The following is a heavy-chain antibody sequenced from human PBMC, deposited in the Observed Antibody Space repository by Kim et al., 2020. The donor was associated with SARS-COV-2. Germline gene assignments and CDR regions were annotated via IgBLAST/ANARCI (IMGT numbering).Heavy chain of an antibody. CDR3: ASDTLKNPVPLGYYYYYGMDV. J-gene: IGHJ6*02. CDR1: GGSISSGGYY. CDR2: IYYSGST. Sequence: SETLSLTCTVSGGSISSGGYYWSWIRQHPGKGLEWIGYIYYSGSTYYNPSLKSRVTISVDTSKNQFSLKLSSVTAADTAVYYCASDTLKNPVPLGYYYYYGMDVWGQGTTVTVSS. V-gene: IGHV4-31*03.